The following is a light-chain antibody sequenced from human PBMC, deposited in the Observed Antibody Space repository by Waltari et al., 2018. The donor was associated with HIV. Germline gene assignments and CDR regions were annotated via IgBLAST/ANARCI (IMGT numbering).Light chain of an antibody. Sequence: QSALTQPRSVSGSPGQSVTISCTGPSTDVGGYQYVSWYQKHPGKAPKLIIFDVTQRPSGVPDRFSGSKSGNTASLTISGLQAADEADFYCSSYAGSYTWLFGGGTKVTVL. CDR2: DVT. CDR3: SSYAGSYTWL. CDR1: STDVGGYQY. V-gene: IGLV2-11*01. J-gene: IGLJ3*02.